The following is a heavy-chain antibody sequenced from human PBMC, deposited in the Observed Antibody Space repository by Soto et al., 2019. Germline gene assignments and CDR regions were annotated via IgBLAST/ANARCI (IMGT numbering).Heavy chain of an antibody. Sequence: PGESLKISCKGSGYSFTSYLISWVRQMPGKGLEWMGRIDPSDSYTNYSPSFQGHVTISADKSISTAYLQWSSLKASDTAMYYCARHDYGDSARDGMDVWGQGTTVTVSS. CDR1: GYSFTSYL. CDR2: IDPSDSYT. J-gene: IGHJ6*02. CDR3: ARHDYGDSARDGMDV. D-gene: IGHD4-17*01. V-gene: IGHV5-10-1*01.